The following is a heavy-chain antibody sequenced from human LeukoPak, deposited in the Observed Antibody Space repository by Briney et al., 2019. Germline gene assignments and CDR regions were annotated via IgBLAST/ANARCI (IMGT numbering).Heavy chain of an antibody. CDR3: ASLCSSTSCSPKGVRNYYYGMDV. Sequence: SETLSLTCAVYGGSFSGYYWSWIREPPGKGLEWIGEINHSGSTNYNPSLKSRVTISVDTSKNQFSLKLSSVTAAHTAVYYCASLCSSTSCSPKGVRNYYYGMDVWGQGTTVTVSS. D-gene: IGHD2-2*01. J-gene: IGHJ6*02. V-gene: IGHV4-34*01. CDR1: GGSFSGYY. CDR2: INHSGST.